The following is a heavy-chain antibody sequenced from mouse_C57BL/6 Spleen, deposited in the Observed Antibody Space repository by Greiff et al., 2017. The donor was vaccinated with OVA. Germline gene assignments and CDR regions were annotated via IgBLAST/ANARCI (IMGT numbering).Heavy chain of an antibody. CDR1: GFSLTSYG. J-gene: IGHJ1*03. CDR3: ARSPITTVPHWYFDV. V-gene: IGHV2-2*01. Sequence: QVHVKQSGPGLVQPSQSLSITCTVSGFSLTSYGVHWVRQSPGKGLEWLGVIWSGGSTDYNAAFISRLSISKDNSKSQVFFKMNCLQADDTAIYYCARSPITTVPHWYFDVWGTGTTVTVSS. CDR2: IWSGGST. D-gene: IGHD1-1*01.